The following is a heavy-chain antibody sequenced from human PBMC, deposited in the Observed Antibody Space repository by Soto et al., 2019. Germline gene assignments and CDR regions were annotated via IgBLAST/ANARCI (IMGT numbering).Heavy chain of an antibody. J-gene: IGHJ6*02. D-gene: IGHD6-13*01. CDR3: ARDRAAAGLYYYYGMDV. CDR1: GGSISSYD. V-gene: IGHV4-59*01. Sequence: SETLSLTCTVSGGSISSYDLSWIRQPPGKGLEWIGYIYYSGSTNYNPSLKSRVTISVDTSKNQFSLKLSSVTAADTAVYYCARDRAAAGLYYYYGMDVWGQGTTVTVSS. CDR2: IYYSGST.